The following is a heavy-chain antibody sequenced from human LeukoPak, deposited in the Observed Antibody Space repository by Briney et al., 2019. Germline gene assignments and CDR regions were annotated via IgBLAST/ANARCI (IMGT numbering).Heavy chain of an antibody. CDR1: GYTFTSYD. CDR2: INPNSGGT. D-gene: IGHD6-19*01. CDR3: ASRSSGWYTGFDY. J-gene: IGHJ4*02. Sequence: ASVKVSCKASGYTFTSYDINWVRQATGQGLEWMGWINPNSGGTNYAQKFQGRVTMTRDTSISTAYMELSRLRSDDTAVYYCASRSSGWYTGFDYWGQGTLVTVSS. V-gene: IGHV1-2*02.